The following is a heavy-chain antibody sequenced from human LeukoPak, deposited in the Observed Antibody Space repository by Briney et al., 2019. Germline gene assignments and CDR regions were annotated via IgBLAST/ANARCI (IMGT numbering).Heavy chain of an antibody. V-gene: IGHV3-53*01. CDR2: IYSGGDT. Sequence: GGSLRLSCAASGLTLSSNCMSWVRQAPGKGLEEVSFIYSGGDTYYPDSVKGRFTISRDNSKNTFHLQMDSLRAEDTAVYYCGRRAGDYSHPYDYWGQGTLVTVSS. CDR3: GRRAGDYSHPYDY. J-gene: IGHJ4*02. CDR1: GLTLSSNC. D-gene: IGHD3-22*01.